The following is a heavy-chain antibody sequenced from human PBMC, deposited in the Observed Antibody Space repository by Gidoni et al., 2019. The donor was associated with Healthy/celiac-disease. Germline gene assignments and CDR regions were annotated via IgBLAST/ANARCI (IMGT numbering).Heavy chain of an antibody. CDR1: GGSIRSSNW. CDR3: ARDKLRATMVRGAD. J-gene: IGHJ4*02. Sequence: QAQLQESGPGLVKPSGTLSLTCAVSGGSIRSSNWWSWVRQPPGKGLEWIGEIYHSGSTNYNPSLKSRVTISVDKSKNQFSLKLSSVTAADTAVYYCARDKLRATMVRGADWGQGTLVTVSS. V-gene: IGHV4-4*02. D-gene: IGHD3-10*01. CDR2: IYHSGST.